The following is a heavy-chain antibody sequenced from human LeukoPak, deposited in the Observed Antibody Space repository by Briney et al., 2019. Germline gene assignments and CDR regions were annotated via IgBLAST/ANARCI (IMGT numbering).Heavy chain of an antibody. J-gene: IGHJ4*02. CDR1: GFTFSSYA. Sequence: QSGGSLRLSCAASGFTFSSYAMSWVRQAPGKGLEWVSAISGSGGSTYYADSVKGRCTISRDNSKNTLYLQMNSLRAEDTAVYYCAKDHGNMYYYDSSGQFDYWGQGTLVTVSS. CDR3: AKDHGNMYYYDSSGQFDY. D-gene: IGHD3-22*01. CDR2: ISGSGGST. V-gene: IGHV3-23*01.